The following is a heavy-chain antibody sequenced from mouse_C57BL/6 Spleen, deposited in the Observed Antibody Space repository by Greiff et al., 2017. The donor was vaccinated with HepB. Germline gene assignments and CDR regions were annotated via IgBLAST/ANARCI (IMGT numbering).Heavy chain of an antibody. CDR1: GYTFTSYW. Sequence: VQLQQSGAELVMPGASVKLSCKASGYTFTSYWMHWVKQRPGQGLEWIGEIDPSDSYTNYNQKFKGKSTLTVDQSSSTAYMQLSSLTSEDSAVYYCAKRGYYYYGSSYDGYFDVWGTGTTVTVSS. CDR2: IDPSDSYT. J-gene: IGHJ1*03. CDR3: AKRGYYYYGSSYDGYFDV. D-gene: IGHD1-1*01. V-gene: IGHV1-69*01.